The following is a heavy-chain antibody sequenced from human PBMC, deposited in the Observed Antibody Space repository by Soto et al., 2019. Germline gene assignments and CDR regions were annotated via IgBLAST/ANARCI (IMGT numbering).Heavy chain of an antibody. CDR2: IYWDDDK. V-gene: IGHV2-5*02. CDR3: ALDPTSIAAVISGGAFDI. D-gene: IGHD6-13*01. CDR1: GFSLSTREVG. Sequence: SGPTLVNPTQTLTLTCSFSGFSLSTREVGVGWIRQPPGKALEWLALIYWDDDKRYSPSLKSRLTITKDTSKNQVVLTMTNMDPVDTATYYCALDPTSIAAVISGGAFDIWGQGTMVTVSS. J-gene: IGHJ3*02.